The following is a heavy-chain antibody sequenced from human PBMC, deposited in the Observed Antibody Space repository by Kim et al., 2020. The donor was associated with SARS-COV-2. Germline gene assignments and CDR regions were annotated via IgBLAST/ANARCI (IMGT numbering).Heavy chain of an antibody. CDR3: AKVGSAYCGGSCPFDN. CDR1: IFTFTSYG. V-gene: IGHV3-33*06. D-gene: IGHD2-21*01. J-gene: IGHJ4*02. CDR2: IWFDGSNE. Sequence: VGSLRLSCAASIFTFTSYGMHWVRQAPGKGLEWVSIIWFDGSNEYYADSVKGRFTISIDNSTNTVYLQMNSLRAEDTAVYYCAKVGSAYCGGSCPFDNWGQGTLVTVSS.